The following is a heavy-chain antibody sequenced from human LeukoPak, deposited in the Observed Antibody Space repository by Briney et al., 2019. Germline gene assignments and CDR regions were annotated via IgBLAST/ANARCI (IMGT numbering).Heavy chain of an antibody. CDR2: SDWDDDK. D-gene: IGHD3-10*01. J-gene: IGHJ5*02. V-gene: IGHV2-70*04. CDR1: GFSLSTTGMR. Sequence: SGPALVKPTQTLTLTCTFSGFSLSTTGMRVSWIRQPPGRALEWLARSDWDDDKFYSTSLKTRLTISKDTSKNQVVLTMTNMDPVDTATYYCARMTSYGSGFDPWGQGTLVTVSS. CDR3: ARMTSYGSGFDP.